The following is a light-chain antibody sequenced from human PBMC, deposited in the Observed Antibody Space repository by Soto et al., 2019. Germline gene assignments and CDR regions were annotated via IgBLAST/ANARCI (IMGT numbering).Light chain of an antibody. Sequence: QSALTQPRSVSGSPGQSVTISCTGTSSDVGGYNYVSWYQQHPGKAPKLMIYDVSKRPSGVPDRFSGSKSGNTASLTISGLQAEDEADYYCCSYAGSCYVFRTGTKLTVL. CDR2: DVS. J-gene: IGLJ1*01. CDR1: SSDVGGYNY. V-gene: IGLV2-11*01. CDR3: CSYAGSCYV.